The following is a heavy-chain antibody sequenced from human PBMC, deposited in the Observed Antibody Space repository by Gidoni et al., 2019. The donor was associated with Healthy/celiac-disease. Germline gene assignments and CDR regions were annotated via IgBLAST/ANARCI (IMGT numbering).Heavy chain of an antibody. D-gene: IGHD3-10*01. Sequence: EVQLVESGGGLVKPGGSLRLSCAASGFTFSSYSMNWVRQAPGKGLEWVSSISSSSSYIYYADSVKGRFTISRDNAKNSLYLQMNSLRAEDTAVYYCAVSMVRGVIISSLDYWGQGTLVTVSS. CDR3: AVSMVRGVIISSLDY. J-gene: IGHJ4*02. CDR2: ISSSSSYI. CDR1: GFTFSSYS. V-gene: IGHV3-21*01.